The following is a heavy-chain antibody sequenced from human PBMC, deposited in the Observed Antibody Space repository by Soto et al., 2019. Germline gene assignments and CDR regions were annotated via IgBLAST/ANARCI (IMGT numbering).Heavy chain of an antibody. CDR3: ARGRARLDV. J-gene: IGHJ6*02. CDR2: IYYSGSS. CDR1: GVPISNYY. V-gene: IGHV4-59*12. Sequence: SETLSLTCTVSGVPISNYYWTWIRQPPGKGLEWIGYIYYSGSSNYNPSLKSRVTISSDTSKNLFSLRLSSVTAADTAVYYCARGRARLDVWGQGTTVTVSS.